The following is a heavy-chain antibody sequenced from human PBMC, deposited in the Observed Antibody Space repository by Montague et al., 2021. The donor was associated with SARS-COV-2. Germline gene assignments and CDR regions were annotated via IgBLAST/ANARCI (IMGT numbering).Heavy chain of an antibody. Sequence: SLRLSCAASGFAFNVFGMHWVRQAPGKGLEWVAVIGHDGTYQKYAGSVRGRFTISRDNSKNMLFLQTDSLRAEDTAVYYCARDLESGRYFDYWGQGTQVTVSS. V-gene: IGHV3-33*01. J-gene: IGHJ4*02. CDR3: ARDLESGRYFDY. D-gene: IGHD3-10*01. CDR1: GFAFNVFG. CDR2: IGHDGTYQ.